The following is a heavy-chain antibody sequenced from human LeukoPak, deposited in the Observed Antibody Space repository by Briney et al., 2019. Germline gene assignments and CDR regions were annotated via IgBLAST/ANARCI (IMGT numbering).Heavy chain of an antibody. CDR2: IYSGGHT. CDR1: GFIVSSSY. V-gene: IGHV3-53*01. D-gene: IGHD5-24*01. CDR3: ARSTRDGYNHYHYYYMDV. J-gene: IGHJ6*03. Sequence: PGGSLRLSCAASGFIVSSSYMNWVRQAPGQGLELVSVIYSGGHTYYTDSVKGRFTISRDNYNNTMYLYMNSLRPDDTAVYYCARSTRDGYNHYHYYYMDVWGKGTTVTVSS.